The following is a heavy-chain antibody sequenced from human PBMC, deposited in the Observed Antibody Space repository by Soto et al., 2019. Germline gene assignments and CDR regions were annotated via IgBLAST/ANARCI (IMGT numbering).Heavy chain of an antibody. CDR1: GFTFSTSD. CDR2: ISSSSSYI. J-gene: IGHJ4*02. V-gene: IGHV3-21*01. Sequence: PWGSLRLSCAASGFTFSTSDFHWVRQAPGKGLEWVSSISSSSSYIYYADSVKGRFTISRDNAKNSLYLQMNSLRAEDTAVYYCARDLPYYYGSGTFHYWGQGTLVTVSS. D-gene: IGHD3-10*01. CDR3: ARDLPYYYGSGTFHY.